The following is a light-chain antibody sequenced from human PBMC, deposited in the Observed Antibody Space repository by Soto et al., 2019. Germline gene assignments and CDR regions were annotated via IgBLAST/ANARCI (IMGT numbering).Light chain of an antibody. CDR3: SSYTSSSTV. CDR2: DVS. Sequence: QSALTQPASVSGSPGQSITISCTGTSSDVGGYNYVSWYQQHPGKAPKLMIYDVSNRPSGVSNRFSGSKSGNTASLPLSGLQAEDEADYYCSSYTSSSTVFGGGTKLTVL. CDR1: SSDVGGYNY. V-gene: IGLV2-14*01. J-gene: IGLJ2*01.